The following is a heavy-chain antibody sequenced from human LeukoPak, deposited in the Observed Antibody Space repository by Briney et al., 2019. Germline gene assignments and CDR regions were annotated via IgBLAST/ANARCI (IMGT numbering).Heavy chain of an antibody. CDR1: GFIFSSYG. CDR3: AKDEVGATARPIDY. Sequence: GGSLRLSCAASGFIFSSYGMHWVRQAPGKGLEWEALISYDGNNKYYADSVKGRFTISRDNSKNTLYLQMNSLRAEDTAVYYCAKDEVGATARPIDYWGQGTLVTVSS. CDR2: ISYDGNNK. D-gene: IGHD1-26*01. V-gene: IGHV3-30*18. J-gene: IGHJ4*02.